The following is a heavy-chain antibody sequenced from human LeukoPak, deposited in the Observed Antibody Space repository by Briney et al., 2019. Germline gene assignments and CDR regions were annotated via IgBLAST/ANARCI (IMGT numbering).Heavy chain of an antibody. D-gene: IGHD6-19*01. CDR1: GYSISNGYY. CDR3: ARRHSSGWFYY. CDR2: IYRSRST. Sequence: SETLSLTCTVSGYSISNGYYWDWIRQPPGRGLEWIGNIYRSRSTSYNPSLKSRVTISVDTSKNQFSLKVNSVTAADTAVYYCARRHSSGWFYYWGQGTLVTVSS. V-gene: IGHV4-38-2*02. J-gene: IGHJ4*02.